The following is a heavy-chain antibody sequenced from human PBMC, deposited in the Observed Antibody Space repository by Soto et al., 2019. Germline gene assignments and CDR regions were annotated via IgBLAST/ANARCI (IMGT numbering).Heavy chain of an antibody. CDR3: ARVGVVVPAAMRTFDY. V-gene: IGHV4-31*03. Sequence: QVQLQESGPGLVKPSQTLSLTCTVSGGSISSGGYYWSWIRQHPGKGLEWIGYIYYSGSTYYNPSLKSRVTRSVDTSKNQFSLKLSSVTAADTAVYYCARVGVVVPAAMRTFDYWGQGTLVTVSS. J-gene: IGHJ4*02. CDR1: GGSISSGGYY. D-gene: IGHD2-2*01. CDR2: IYYSGST.